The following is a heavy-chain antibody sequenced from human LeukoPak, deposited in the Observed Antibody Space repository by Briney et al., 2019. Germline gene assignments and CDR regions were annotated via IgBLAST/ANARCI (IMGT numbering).Heavy chain of an antibody. Sequence: EASVTVSCKASGYTFTSYYMHWVRQAPGQGLEWMGIINPSGGSTSYAQKFQGRVTMTRDTSTSTVYMELSSLRSEDTAVYYCAREHTGNAFYIWGQGTMVTVSS. J-gene: IGHJ3*02. CDR2: INPSGGST. CDR3: AREHTGNAFYI. D-gene: IGHD1-14*01. V-gene: IGHV1-46*01. CDR1: GYTFTSYY.